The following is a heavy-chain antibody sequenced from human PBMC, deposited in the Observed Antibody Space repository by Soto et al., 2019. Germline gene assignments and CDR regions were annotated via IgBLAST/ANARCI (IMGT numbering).Heavy chain of an antibody. J-gene: IGHJ2*01. CDR2: ISWNSGSI. Sequence: GGSLRLSCAASGFTFDDYAMHWVRQAPGKGLEWVSGISWNSGSIGYADSVKGRFTISRDNAKNSLYLQMNSLRAEDTALYYCAKDKGYCSGGSCLQGYFDLWGRGTLVTVSS. CDR3: AKDKGYCSGGSCLQGYFDL. D-gene: IGHD2-15*01. CDR1: GFTFDDYA. V-gene: IGHV3-9*01.